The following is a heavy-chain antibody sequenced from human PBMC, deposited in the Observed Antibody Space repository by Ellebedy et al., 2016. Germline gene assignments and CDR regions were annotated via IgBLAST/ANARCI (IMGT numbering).Heavy chain of an antibody. V-gene: IGHV3-33*08. CDR2: IWYDGSNK. CDR1: GFTFTSHA. D-gene: IGHD3-3*02. Sequence: GGSLRLSXTAFGFTFTSHAMSWVRQAPGKGLEWAAVIWYDGSNKYYADSVKGRFTISRDNSKNTLHLQMNSLRAEDTALYYCAREGGIFGLDYWGQGTLVTVSS. CDR3: AREGGIFGLDY. J-gene: IGHJ4*02.